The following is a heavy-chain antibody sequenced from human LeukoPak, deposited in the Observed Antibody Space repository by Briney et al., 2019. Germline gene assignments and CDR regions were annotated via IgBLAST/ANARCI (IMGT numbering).Heavy chain of an antibody. J-gene: IGHJ6*02. CDR2: MSYDGSNK. CDR1: GFTFSSYG. Sequence: GRSLRLSCAASGFTFSSYGMHWVRQAPGKGLEWVAVMSYDGSNKYYADSVKGRFTISRDNSKNTLYLQMNSLRAEDTAVYYCAKDRGVVGNYYYYGMDVWGQGTTVTVSS. CDR3: AKDRGVVGNYYYYGMDV. V-gene: IGHV3-30*18. D-gene: IGHD1-26*01.